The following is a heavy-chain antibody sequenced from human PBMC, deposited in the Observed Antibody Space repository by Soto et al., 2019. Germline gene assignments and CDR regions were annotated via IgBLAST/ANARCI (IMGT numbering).Heavy chain of an antibody. CDR2: INHSGST. Sequence: QVQLQQWGAGLLKPSEILSLTCAVYGGSFSGYYWSWIRQPPGKGLEWIGEINHSGSTNYNPSLKSRVTISVDTSKIQFSLKLNSVTAADTAVYYCARGEGNDYYYYYYMDVWGEGTTVTVSS. CDR1: GGSFSGYY. V-gene: IGHV4-34*01. J-gene: IGHJ6*03. CDR3: ARGEGNDYYYYYYMDV.